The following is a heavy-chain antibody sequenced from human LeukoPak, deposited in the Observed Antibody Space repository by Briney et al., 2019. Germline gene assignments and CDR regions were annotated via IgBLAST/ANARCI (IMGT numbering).Heavy chain of an antibody. CDR2: ISAYNGNT. CDR3: ARETHELVRGPQIDY. J-gene: IGHJ4*02. D-gene: IGHD3-10*02. V-gene: IGHV1-18*01. CDR1: GYTFTSYG. Sequence: GASVKVSCKASGYTFTSYGISWVRQAPGQGLEWMGWISAYNGNTNYAQKLQGRVTMATDTSTSTAYMELRSLRSDDTAVYYCARETHELVRGPQIDYWGQGTLVTVSS.